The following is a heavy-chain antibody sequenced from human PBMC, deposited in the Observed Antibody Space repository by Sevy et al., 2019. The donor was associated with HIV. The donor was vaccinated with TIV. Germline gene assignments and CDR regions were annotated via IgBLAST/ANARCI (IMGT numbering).Heavy chain of an antibody. D-gene: IGHD6-13*01. J-gene: IGHJ4*02. Sequence: GGSLRLSCAISGFTVNDKYIIWVRQAPGKGLEWVSVIFSSGSTYYADSAKGRFTISRDNSKNTLDLQMNSVRAEDTDVYYCVSLFLSYRSSWYYFDYWGQGTLVTVSS. V-gene: IGHV3-66*02. CDR3: VSLFLSYRSSWYYFDY. CDR1: GFTVNDKY. CDR2: IFSSGST.